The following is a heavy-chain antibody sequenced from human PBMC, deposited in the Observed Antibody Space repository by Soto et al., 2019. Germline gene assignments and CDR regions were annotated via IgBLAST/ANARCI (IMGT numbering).Heavy chain of an antibody. D-gene: IGHD5-18*01. CDR1: GYTFTSYD. CDR3: ARGRTREWLQLWLPRSVYFDY. J-gene: IGHJ4*02. CDR2: MNPNSGNT. V-gene: IGHV1-8*01. Sequence: GASVKVSCKASGYTFTSYDINWVRQATGQGLEWMGWMNPNSGNTGYAQKFQGRVTMTRNTSISTAYMELSSLRSEDTAVYYCARGRTREWLQLWLPRSVYFDYWGQGTLVTVSS.